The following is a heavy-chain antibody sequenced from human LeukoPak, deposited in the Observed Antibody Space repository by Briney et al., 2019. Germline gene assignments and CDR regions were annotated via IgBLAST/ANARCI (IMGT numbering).Heavy chain of an antibody. CDR1: GFTFSNYW. J-gene: IGHJ4*02. CDR2: IKQDGSEK. CDR3: ARAGGGGSYRASLRFDY. D-gene: IGHD3-16*02. Sequence: GGSLRLSCAASGFTFSNYWMSWVRQAPGKGLEWVANIKQDGSEKYYVDSVKGRFTVSRDNAKNSLYLQMNSLRAEDTAVYYCARAGGGGSYRASLRFDYWGQGTLVTVSS. V-gene: IGHV3-7*01.